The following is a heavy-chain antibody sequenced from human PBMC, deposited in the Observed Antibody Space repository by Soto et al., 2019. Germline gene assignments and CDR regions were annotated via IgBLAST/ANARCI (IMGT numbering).Heavy chain of an antibody. V-gene: IGHV3-23*01. CDR1: GFTFSSYA. CDR2: ISGSGGST. Sequence: GGSLRLSCAASGFTFSSYAMSWVRQAPGKGLEWVSAISGSGGSTYYADSVKGRFTISRDNSKNTLYLQMNSLRAEDTAVYYCAKRRRPTQYYDFWSGPDYWGQGTLVTVSS. D-gene: IGHD3-3*01. J-gene: IGHJ4*02. CDR3: AKRRRPTQYYDFWSGPDY.